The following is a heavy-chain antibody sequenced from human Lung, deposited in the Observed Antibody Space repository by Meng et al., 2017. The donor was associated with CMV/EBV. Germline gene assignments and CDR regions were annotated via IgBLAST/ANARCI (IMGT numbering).Heavy chain of an antibody. CDR2: IYYSGST. J-gene: IGHJ6*02. CDR1: GGSVSSGSYY. D-gene: IGHD2-15*01. V-gene: IGHV4-61*01. Sequence: LXXTVSGGSVSSGSYYWSWIRQPPGKGLEWIGYIYYSGSTNYNPSLKSRVTISVDTSKNQFSLKLSSVTAADTAVYYCARDLDIGYGMDVLGQGATVTVSS. CDR3: ARDLDIGYGMDV.